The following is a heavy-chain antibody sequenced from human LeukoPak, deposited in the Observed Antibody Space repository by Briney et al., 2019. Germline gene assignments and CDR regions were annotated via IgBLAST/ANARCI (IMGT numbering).Heavy chain of an antibody. Sequence: ASVKVSCKASGYTFTGYYMHWARQAPGQGLEWMGGIIPIFGTANYAQKFQGRVTITADESTSTAYMELSSLRSEDTAVYYCASNGGYSYGFYYYYYMDVWGKGTTVTISS. CDR2: IIPIFGTA. CDR3: ASNGGYSYGFYYYYYMDV. D-gene: IGHD5-18*01. J-gene: IGHJ6*03. CDR1: GYTFTGYY. V-gene: IGHV1-69*13.